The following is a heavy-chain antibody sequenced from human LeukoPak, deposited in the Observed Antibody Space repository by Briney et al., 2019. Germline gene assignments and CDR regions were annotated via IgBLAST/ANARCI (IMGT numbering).Heavy chain of an antibody. CDR3: ASVVPAAIVSRYFDL. J-gene: IGHJ2*01. CDR2: INHSGST. CDR1: GGSFSGYY. Sequence: SETLSLTCAVYGGSFSGYYWSWIRQPPGKGLEWIGEINHSGSTNYNPSLKSRVTISVDTSKNQFSLKLSSVTAADTAVYYCASVVPAAIVSRYFDLWGRGTLVTVSS. D-gene: IGHD2-2*02. V-gene: IGHV4-34*01.